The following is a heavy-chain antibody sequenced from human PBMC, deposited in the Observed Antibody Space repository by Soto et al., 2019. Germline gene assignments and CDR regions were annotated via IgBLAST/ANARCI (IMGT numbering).Heavy chain of an antibody. CDR2: ISGSGGST. V-gene: IGHV3-23*01. D-gene: IGHD3-10*01. CDR3: AKPREVLWFGELPTGPHYYYGMDV. CDR1: GFTFSSYA. J-gene: IGHJ6*02. Sequence: GGSLRLSCAASGFTFSSYAMSWVRQAPGKGLEWVSAISGSGGSTYYADSVKGRFTISRDNSKNTLYLQMNSLRAEDTAVYYCAKPREVLWFGELPTGPHYYYGMDVWGQGTTVTVSS.